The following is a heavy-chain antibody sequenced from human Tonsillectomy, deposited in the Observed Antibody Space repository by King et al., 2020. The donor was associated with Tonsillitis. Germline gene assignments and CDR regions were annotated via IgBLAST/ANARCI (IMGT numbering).Heavy chain of an antibody. CDR3: ARTPVVATAARYFDY. J-gene: IGHJ4*02. CDR2: IDWVNDK. D-gene: IGHD2-2*01. CDR1: GFSLSTSGMC. V-gene: IGHV2-70*13. Sequence: TLQESGPELVKPTQTLTLTCTFSGFSLSTSGMCVSWIRQPPGKPLEWLALIDWVNDKYYSTSLRTRLTISKDTTKNQVALTMTNVDPVDTANYFCARTPVVATAARYFDYWGQGLLVTVSS.